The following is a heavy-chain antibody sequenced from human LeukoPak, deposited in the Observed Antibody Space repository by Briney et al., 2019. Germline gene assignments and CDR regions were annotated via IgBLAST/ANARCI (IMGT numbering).Heavy chain of an antibody. D-gene: IGHD1-1*01. CDR1: GGSISGSSYY. CDR3: ATTESLEVFDY. CDR2: IYYSGST. Sequence: SETLSLTCTVSGGSISGSSYYWGWIRQPPGKGLEWIGRIYYSGSTYYNPSLKSRVTISVDTSKNQFSLKLSSVTAAETAVYYCATTESLEVFDYWGQGTLVTVSS. J-gene: IGHJ4*02. V-gene: IGHV4-39*01.